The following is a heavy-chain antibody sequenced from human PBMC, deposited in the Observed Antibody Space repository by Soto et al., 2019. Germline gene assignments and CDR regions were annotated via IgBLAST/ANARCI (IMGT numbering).Heavy chain of an antibody. CDR3: ARDPIVVAGHDFDY. Sequence: QTVGSLRLSCAASGFTFSSYWMHWVRQVPGKGLVWVSRINSDGSTTTYADSVKGRFTISRDNAKNTLYLQMNSLRAEDTAVYYCARDPIVVAGHDFDYWGQGTLVTVSS. CDR2: INSDGSTT. D-gene: IGHD6-19*01. J-gene: IGHJ4*02. CDR1: GFTFSSYW. V-gene: IGHV3-74*01.